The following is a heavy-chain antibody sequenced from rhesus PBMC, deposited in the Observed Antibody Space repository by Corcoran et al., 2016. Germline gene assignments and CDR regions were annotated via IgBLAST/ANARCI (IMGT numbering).Heavy chain of an antibody. V-gene: IGHV5-2*01. J-gene: IGHJ4*01. D-gene: IGHD2-15*01. Sequence: EVQLVQSGAEVKRPGESLKISCKTSGYSFTSYWISCVRQMPGKGLEWMGAIDPSDSDTRYSPSFQGQVTISADKSISTAYLQWSSLKASDTATYYCATLLPGNVAYWGQGVLVTVSS. CDR2: IDPSDSDT. CDR3: ATLLPGNVAY. CDR1: GYSFTSYW.